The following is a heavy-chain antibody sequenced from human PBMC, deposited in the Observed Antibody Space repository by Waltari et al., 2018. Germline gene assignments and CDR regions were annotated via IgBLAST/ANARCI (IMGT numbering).Heavy chain of an antibody. CDR2: IWYDGSNK. J-gene: IGHJ4*02. D-gene: IGHD3-10*01. CDR1: GFTFSSYG. Sequence: QVKLVEAGGGVVQPGRSLRLSGAASGFTFSSYGMHWVRQAPGKGLGWVAVIWYDGSNKYYAYSVKGRFTISRDNSKNTLYLQMNSLRAEDTAVYYCAKDFIVRGVLGLDYWGQGTLVTVSS. V-gene: IGHV3-33*06. CDR3: AKDFIVRGVLGLDY.